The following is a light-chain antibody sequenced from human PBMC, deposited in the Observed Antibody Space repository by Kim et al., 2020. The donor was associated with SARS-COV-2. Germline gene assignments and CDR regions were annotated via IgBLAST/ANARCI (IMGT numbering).Light chain of an antibody. CDR3: QQYNNWPGCT. CDR2: ATS. J-gene: IGKJ1*01. CDR1: QSVSNAY. Sequence: AGETAAHSCRASQSVSNAYLVWYQEKVGQAPRLLLYATSSRANGVPDRFSGSESETEFSLTISGLEPEDFAVYYCQQYNNWPGCTFGQGTKVDIK. V-gene: IGKV3-20*01.